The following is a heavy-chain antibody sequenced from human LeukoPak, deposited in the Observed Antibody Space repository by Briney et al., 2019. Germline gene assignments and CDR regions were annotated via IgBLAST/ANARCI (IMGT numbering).Heavy chain of an antibody. CDR2: IYYDGST. CDR1: GFTVSSNY. CDR3: ARPLRINCGMDV. J-gene: IGHJ6*02. Sequence: GGSLRLSCAASGFTVSSNYMSWVRQTPGKGLEWVSIIYYDGSTYYADSVKGRFTISRDNSKNTMYLQMNSLRAEDTAVYYCARPLRINCGMDVWGQGTTVTVSS. V-gene: IGHV3-53*01. D-gene: IGHD3-3*01.